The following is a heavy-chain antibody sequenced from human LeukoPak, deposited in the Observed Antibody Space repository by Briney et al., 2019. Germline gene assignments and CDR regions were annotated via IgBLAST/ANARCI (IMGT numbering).Heavy chain of an antibody. V-gene: IGHV1-69*04. D-gene: IGHD3-3*01. J-gene: IGHJ6*02. CDR3: ARPTWSGYDYYYYGMDV. Sequence: SVKVSCKASGGTFSSYAISWVRQAPGQGLEWMGRIIPIFGIANYAQKFQGGVTITADKSTSTAYMELSSLRSEDTAVYYCARPTWSGYDYYYYGMDVWGQGTTVTVSS. CDR2: IIPIFGIA. CDR1: GGTFSSYA.